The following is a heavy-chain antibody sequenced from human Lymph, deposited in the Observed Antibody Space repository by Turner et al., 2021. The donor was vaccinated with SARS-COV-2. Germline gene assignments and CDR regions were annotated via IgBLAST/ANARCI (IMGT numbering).Heavy chain of an antibody. D-gene: IGHD2-2*01. V-gene: IGHV3-33*01. CDR3: ARAREAWGDSALAPAAPDGFDP. CDR1: GFTFSSYG. CDR2: IWYDGSNK. Sequence: QVQLVVSGGGVVQPGRSLRLSCGASGFTFSSYGMHWVRQAPGKGLEWVAVIWYDGSNKYYADSVKGRFTISRDNSKSTLYLQMNSLRAEDTAVYYCARAREAWGDSALAPAAPDGFDPWGQGTLVTVSS. J-gene: IGHJ5*02.